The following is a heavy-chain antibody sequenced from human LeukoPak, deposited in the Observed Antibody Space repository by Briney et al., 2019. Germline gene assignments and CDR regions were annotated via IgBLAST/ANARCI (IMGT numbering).Heavy chain of an antibody. J-gene: IGHJ4*02. CDR1: GFSVSSNY. Sequence: GGSLRLSCAASGFSVSSNYMSWVRQAPGKGLEWVSIVYSSGDTYYADSVKGRFTISKDNSRNTAYLQMNILRAEDTAVYFCARLGSYESGGSYRGYFDYWGQGTLVTVSS. CDR3: ARLGSYESGGSYRGYFDY. D-gene: IGHD3-22*01. CDR2: VYSSGDT. V-gene: IGHV3-53*01.